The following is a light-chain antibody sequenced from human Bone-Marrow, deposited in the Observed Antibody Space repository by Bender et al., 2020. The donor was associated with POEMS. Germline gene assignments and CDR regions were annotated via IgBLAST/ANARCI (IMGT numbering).Light chain of an antibody. CDR3: CSYAGSRPLV. J-gene: IGLJ3*02. Sequence: QSVLTQPPSVSGTPGQRVTISCSGSGSNIGGYHVNWYQQLPGTAPRLLIYTNNERPSGVSNRFSGSKSGNTASLSISGLQAEDEGDYFCCSYAGSRPLVFGGGTKLTVL. V-gene: IGLV1-44*01. CDR1: GSNIGGYH. CDR2: TNN.